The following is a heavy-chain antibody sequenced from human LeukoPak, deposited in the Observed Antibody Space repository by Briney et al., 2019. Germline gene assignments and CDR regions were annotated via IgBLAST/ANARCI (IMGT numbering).Heavy chain of an antibody. J-gene: IGHJ1*01. Sequence: GGSLRLSCAASGFTFSSYSMNWVRQAPGKGLEWVSYISSSSSTIYYTDSVKGRFTISRDNAKNSLYLQMNSVRAEDSAVYYCAKGSGGSYAGDFQHWGQGTLVTVSS. D-gene: IGHD1-26*01. CDR3: AKGSGGSYAGDFQH. V-gene: IGHV3-48*01. CDR1: GFTFSSYS. CDR2: ISSSSSTI.